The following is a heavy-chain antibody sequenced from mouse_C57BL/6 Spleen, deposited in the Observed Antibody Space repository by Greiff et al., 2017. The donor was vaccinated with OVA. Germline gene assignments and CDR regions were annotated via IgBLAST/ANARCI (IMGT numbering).Heavy chain of an antibody. CDR3: SAGPPAMDY. CDR1: GFNIKDYY. CDR2: IDPEDGDT. D-gene: IGHD4-1*01. J-gene: IGHJ4*01. V-gene: IGHV14-1*01. Sequence: VQLQQSGAELMRPGASVKLSCTASGFNIKDYYMHWVKQRPEQGLEWIGRIDPEDGDTEYAPKFQGKATMTADTSSNTAYLQLSSLTSEDTAVYYCSAGPPAMDYWGQGTSVTVSS.